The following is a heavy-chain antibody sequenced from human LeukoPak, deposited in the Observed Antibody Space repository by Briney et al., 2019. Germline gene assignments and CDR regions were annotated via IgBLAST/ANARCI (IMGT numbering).Heavy chain of an antibody. Sequence: SETLSLTCAVYGGSFSGYYWSWTRQPPGKALEWIGKINHSGSTNYNSSLKSRVTISVDTSKNQFSLKLSSVTAADTAAYYCARVGQVGVFDYWGQGTLVTVSS. V-gene: IGHV4-34*01. CDR1: GGSFSGYY. CDR2: INHSGST. D-gene: IGHD3-10*01. CDR3: ARVGQVGVFDY. J-gene: IGHJ4*02.